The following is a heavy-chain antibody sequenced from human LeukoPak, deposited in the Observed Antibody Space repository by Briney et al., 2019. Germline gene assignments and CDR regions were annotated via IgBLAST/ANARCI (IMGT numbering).Heavy chain of an antibody. CDR2: ISGSGGST. J-gene: IGHJ6*03. CDR1: GFTFSSYG. D-gene: IGHD3-10*01. CDR3: AKGSYGSGSYYMDV. Sequence: PGGSLRLSCAPSGFTFSSYGMSWVRQAPGKGLEWVSGISGSGGSTYYADSVKGRFTISRDNSKNTLYLQMNSLRAEDTAVYYCAKGSYGSGSYYMDVWGKGTTVTISS. V-gene: IGHV3-23*01.